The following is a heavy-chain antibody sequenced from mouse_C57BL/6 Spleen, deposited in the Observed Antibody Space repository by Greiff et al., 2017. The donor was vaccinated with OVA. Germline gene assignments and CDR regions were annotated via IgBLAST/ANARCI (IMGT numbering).Heavy chain of an antibody. V-gene: IGHV3-6*01. CDR3: ASGDAFAY. CDR2: ISYDGSN. D-gene: IGHD3-3*01. CDR1: GYSITSGYY. J-gene: IGHJ3*01. Sequence: EVQLQESGPGLVKPSQSLSLTCSVTGYSITSGYYWHWIRQFPGNKLEWMGYISYDGSNNYNPSLKNRISITRDTSKNQFFLKLNSVTTEDTATYYCASGDAFAYWGQGTLVTVSA.